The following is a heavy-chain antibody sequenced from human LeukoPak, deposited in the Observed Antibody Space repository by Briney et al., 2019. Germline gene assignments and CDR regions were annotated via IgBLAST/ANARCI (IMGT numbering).Heavy chain of an antibody. Sequence: GSLRLSCVASGFTFSTYVMSWVRQAPGKGLEWVSAISGSGGSTYYADSVKGRFTISRDNSKNTLYLQMNSLRAEDTAVYYCVRRTVHYWGQGTLVTVSS. V-gene: IGHV3-23*01. CDR3: VRRTVHY. J-gene: IGHJ4*02. CDR2: ISGSGGST. CDR1: GFTFSTYV. D-gene: IGHD4-17*01.